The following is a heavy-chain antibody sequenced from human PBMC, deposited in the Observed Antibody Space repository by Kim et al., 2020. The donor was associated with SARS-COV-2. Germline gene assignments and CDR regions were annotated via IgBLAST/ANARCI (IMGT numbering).Heavy chain of an antibody. J-gene: IGHJ4*02. V-gene: IGHV6-1*01. CDR3: ARDRQRAGTGVDY. Sequence: ALTVKGRITINPDKSKNQFSLQLNAVTPEDTAVYYCARDRQRAGTGVDYWGQGTLVTVSS. D-gene: IGHD6-19*01.